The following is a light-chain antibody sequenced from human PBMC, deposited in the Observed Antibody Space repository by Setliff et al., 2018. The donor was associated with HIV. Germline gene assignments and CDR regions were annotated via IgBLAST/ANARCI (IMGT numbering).Light chain of an antibody. CDR1: SSGIGTYNL. CDR2: EVS. V-gene: IGLV2-23*02. J-gene: IGLJ1*01. CDR3: CSYSGRTSFV. Sequence: ALTQPASVSGSPGQSITISCTGTSSGIGTYNLVSWYQQYPGKAPKVMIYEVSKRPSGVSNRFSGSKSGNTASLTISGLQAEDEADYYCCSYSGRTSFVFGTGTKVTVL.